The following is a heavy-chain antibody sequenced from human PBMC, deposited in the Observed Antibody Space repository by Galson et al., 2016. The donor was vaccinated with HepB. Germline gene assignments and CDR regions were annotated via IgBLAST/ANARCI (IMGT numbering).Heavy chain of an antibody. CDR2: SDWGDEA. J-gene: IGHJ4*02. D-gene: IGHD7-27*01. CDR1: GFSLSTSGEG. CDR3: AQNSNWGDSFAY. Sequence: PALVKPTQTLTLTCTFSGFSLSTSGEGVGWIRQPPGKALEWLARSDWGDEAFYSTSLKTRLTISKDTSKNQVVLTMTHMDPVDTATYYCAQNSNWGDSFAYWGQGTQVTVSS. V-gene: IGHV2-70*04.